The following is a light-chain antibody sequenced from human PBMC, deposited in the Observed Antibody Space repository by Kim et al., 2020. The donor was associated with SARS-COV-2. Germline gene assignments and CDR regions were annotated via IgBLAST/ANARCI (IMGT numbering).Light chain of an antibody. CDR3: AAWDDSLNVV. CDR2: SNN. CDR1: SSNIGSNT. V-gene: IGLV1-44*01. Sequence: PGQRVTISCSGSSSNIGSNTVNWYQQLPGTAPKLLIYSNNHRPSGVPDRFSGSKSGTSASLAISGLQSEDEADYYCAAWDDSLNVVFGGGTQLTVL. J-gene: IGLJ2*01.